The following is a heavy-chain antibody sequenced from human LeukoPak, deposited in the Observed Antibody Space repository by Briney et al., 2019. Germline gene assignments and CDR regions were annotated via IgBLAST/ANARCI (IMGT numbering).Heavy chain of an antibody. CDR3: ARDRPTGGSDP. D-gene: IGHD3-10*01. CDR1: GCPFSSYW. J-gene: IGHJ5*02. CDR2: INSDGRST. Sequence: PGGSLLLSCAASGCPFSSYWMHGVRRAPGKGLVGVSRINSDGRSTSYAASGKGRFTISRDNGKNTRYLQMNSLSAEDTAVYYCARDRPTGGSDPWGQGTLVTVSS. V-gene: IGHV3-74*01.